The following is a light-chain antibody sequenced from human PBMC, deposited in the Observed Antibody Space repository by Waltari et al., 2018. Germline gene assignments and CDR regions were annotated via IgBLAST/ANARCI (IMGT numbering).Light chain of an antibody. CDR3: NSRDSNGYPFV. V-gene: IGLV3-19*01. CDR1: SLSAYY. J-gene: IGLJ1*01. Sequence: SSELTQDPAVSVALGQTVRITCQGASLSAYYANWYHQKPGQAPLLVMYGKNNRPSGIPDRFSGSYSGDTASLTITGAQSDDEGAFYCNSRDSNGYPFVFGTGTKVTVL. CDR2: GKN.